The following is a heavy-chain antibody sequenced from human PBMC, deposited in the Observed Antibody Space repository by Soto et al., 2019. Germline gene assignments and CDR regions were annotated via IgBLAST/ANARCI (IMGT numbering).Heavy chain of an antibody. CDR3: ARDRTTLPLLWFGEIDFDY. V-gene: IGHV1-46*03. D-gene: IGHD3-10*01. CDR2: INPSGGST. Sequence: LSCKACGYSITGYYMHWVRQTHEQGLEWMGIINPSGGSTSYAQKFQGRVTMTRDTSTSTVYMELSSLRSEDTAVYYCARDRTTLPLLWFGEIDFDYWGQGTLVTVSS. CDR1: GYSITGYY. J-gene: IGHJ4*02.